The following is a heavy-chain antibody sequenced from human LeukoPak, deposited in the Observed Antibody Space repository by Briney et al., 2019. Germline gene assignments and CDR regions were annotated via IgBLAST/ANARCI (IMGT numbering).Heavy chain of an antibody. Sequence: PSETLSLTCTVSGYSISSGYYWGWIRQPPGKGLEWIGSIYHSGSTYYNPSLKSRVTISVGTSKNQFSLKLSSVTAADTAVYYCASTNYDSSGYYSPLNWFDPWGQGTLVTVSS. J-gene: IGHJ5*02. D-gene: IGHD3-22*01. V-gene: IGHV4-38-2*02. CDR2: IYHSGST. CDR1: GYSISSGYY. CDR3: ASTNYDSSGYYSPLNWFDP.